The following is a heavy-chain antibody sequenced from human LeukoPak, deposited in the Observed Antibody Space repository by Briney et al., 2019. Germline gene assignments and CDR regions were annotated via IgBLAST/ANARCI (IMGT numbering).Heavy chain of an antibody. CDR1: GGSISSYY. CDR2: IYYSGST. J-gene: IGHJ6*02. CDR3: ARGHSSSWYLYYYYYGMDV. D-gene: IGHD6-13*01. Sequence: SETLSLTCTVSGGSISSYYWSWIRQPPGKGLEWIGYIYYSGSTNYNPSLKSRVTISVDTSKNQFSLKLSSVTAADAAVCYCARGHSSSWYLYYYYYGMDVWGQGTTVTVSS. V-gene: IGHV4-59*01.